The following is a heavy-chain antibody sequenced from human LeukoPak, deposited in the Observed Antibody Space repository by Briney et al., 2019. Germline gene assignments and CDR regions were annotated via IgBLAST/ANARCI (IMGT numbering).Heavy chain of an antibody. CDR1: CGSFSDYY. CDR3: APREDIRQRYGYGKWFDP. V-gene: IGHV4-34*01. CDR2: INDGGST. Sequence: SAILFLTCAVCCGSFSDYYCSWIRPPPRKGLEWAVVINDGGSTNYTASLKRRVTISVDTSKNQFSLRMSSVTADDTAMYYCAPREDIRQRYGYGKWFDPWGQGTRVTVSS. D-gene: IGHD5-18*01. J-gene: IGHJ5*02.